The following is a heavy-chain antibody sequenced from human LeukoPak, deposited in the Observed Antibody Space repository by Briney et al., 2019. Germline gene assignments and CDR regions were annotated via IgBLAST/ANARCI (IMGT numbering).Heavy chain of an antibody. Sequence: GGSLRLSCAASGFTITNYAMSWVRQRPGKGLEWVSGLSTSPRYADSVRGRFTVSRDHSTNTLYLQMNRLRAEDTAVYYCARGEVAVQYYFESWGQGTLVTVSS. J-gene: IGHJ4*02. D-gene: IGHD3-22*01. CDR1: GFTITNYA. CDR2: LSTSPR. CDR3: ARGEVAVQYYFES. V-gene: IGHV3-23*01.